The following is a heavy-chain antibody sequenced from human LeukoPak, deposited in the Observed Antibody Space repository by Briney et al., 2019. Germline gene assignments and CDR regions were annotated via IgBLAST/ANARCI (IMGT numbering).Heavy chain of an antibody. CDR1: GFTFSSYG. V-gene: IGHV3-30*18. CDR2: ISYDGSNK. CDR3: AKDSSWFGELFNYYYYYGMDV. Sequence: PGGSLRLSCAASGFTFSSYGMHWVRQAPGKGLEWVAVISYDGSNKYYADSVKGRFTISRDNSKNTLYLQMNSLRAEDTAVYYCAKDSSWFGELFNYYYYYGMDVWGQGATVTVSS. J-gene: IGHJ6*02. D-gene: IGHD3-10*01.